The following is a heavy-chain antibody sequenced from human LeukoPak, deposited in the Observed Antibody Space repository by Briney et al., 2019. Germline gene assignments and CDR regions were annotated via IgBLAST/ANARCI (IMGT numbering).Heavy chain of an antibody. V-gene: IGHV5-51*01. D-gene: IGHD5-24*01. CDR1: GYSFTNYL. J-gene: IGHJ4*02. CDR2: IYPGDSDT. CDR3: ARRDGYNHRHFDY. Sequence: GESLKISCKKSGYSFTNYLICWVRGMPGKGLEGRGIIYPGDSDTRYSPSFQGQVTISADKSISTAYLQWSSLKASDTAMYYCARRDGYNHRHFDYWGQGTLVTVSS.